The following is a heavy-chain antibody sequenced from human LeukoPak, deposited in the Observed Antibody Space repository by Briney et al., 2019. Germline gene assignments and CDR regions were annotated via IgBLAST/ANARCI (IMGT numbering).Heavy chain of an antibody. J-gene: IGHJ4*02. CDR2: IGSGT. CDR3: AKVLAYYFDY. V-gene: IGHV3-23*01. CDR1: GFTFSSYW. Sequence: GGSLRLSCAASGFTFSSYWMHWVRQAPGKGLEWVSAIGSGTYYADSVKGRFTISRDNSKNTLYLQMNSLRAEDTAVYYCAKVLAYYFDYWGQGTLVTVSS.